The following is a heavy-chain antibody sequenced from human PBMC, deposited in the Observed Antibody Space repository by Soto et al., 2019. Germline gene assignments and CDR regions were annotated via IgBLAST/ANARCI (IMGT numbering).Heavy chain of an antibody. CDR3: ATGDAWEALLAY. V-gene: IGHV4-31*03. D-gene: IGHD4-17*01. J-gene: IGHJ4*02. Sequence: SETLSLTCTVSGASINSGGYYWSWIRQLPGKGLEWIGYIYFSGSTYYNPSLESRVTISLDTSQNQFSLKLNSVTAADTAVYYCATGDAWEALLAYWGQGALVTVSS. CDR1: GASINSGGYY. CDR2: IYFSGST.